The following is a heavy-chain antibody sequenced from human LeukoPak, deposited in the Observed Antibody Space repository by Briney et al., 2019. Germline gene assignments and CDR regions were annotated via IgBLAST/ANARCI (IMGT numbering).Heavy chain of an antibody. CDR3: GGTPYYSDSSGPIDY. Sequence: SETLSLTCTVSGGSISSYYWSWIRQPPGKGLEWIGYIYYSGSTNYNPSLKSRVTISVDSSKNQFSLKLSSVTAADTAVYYCGGTPYYSDSSGPIDYWGQGTLVTVSS. J-gene: IGHJ4*02. V-gene: IGHV4-59*01. D-gene: IGHD3-22*01. CDR2: IYYSGST. CDR1: GGSISSYY.